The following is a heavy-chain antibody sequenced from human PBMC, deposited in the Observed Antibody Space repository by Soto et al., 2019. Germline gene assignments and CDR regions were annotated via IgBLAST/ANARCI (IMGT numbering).Heavy chain of an antibody. D-gene: IGHD5-12*01. J-gene: IGHJ4*02. CDR1: GYTFTGHQ. CDR3: ARGGRWLQFDIGYHFDH. Sequence: ASVKVSCKASGYTFTGHQIHWVRQAPGQVLEWMGIINPSGGGTTYAQKFQGRVTMTRDTSTSTVYMEVSSLRSEDTAVYYCARGGRWLQFDIGYHFDHWGQGTLVTVSS. V-gene: IGHV1-46*01. CDR2: INPSGGGT.